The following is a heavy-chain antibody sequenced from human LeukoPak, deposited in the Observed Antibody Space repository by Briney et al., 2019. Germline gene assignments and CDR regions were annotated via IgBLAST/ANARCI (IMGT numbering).Heavy chain of an antibody. J-gene: IGHJ6*03. CDR2: IYTSGST. Sequence: SETLSLTCTVSGGSISSYYWSWIRQPAGKGLEWIGRIYTSGSTNYNPSLKSRVTMSVDTSKNQFSLKLSSVTAADTAVYYCARVAPRGSYDILTGYYPGGGYYYYMDVWGKGTTVTISS. D-gene: IGHD3-9*01. CDR1: GGSISSYY. CDR3: ARVAPRGSYDILTGYYPGGGYYYYMDV. V-gene: IGHV4-4*07.